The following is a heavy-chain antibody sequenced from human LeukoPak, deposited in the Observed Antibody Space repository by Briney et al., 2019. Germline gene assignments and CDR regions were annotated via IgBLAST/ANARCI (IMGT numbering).Heavy chain of an antibody. CDR2: IYYSGST. CDR3: ARVQWEYYFDY. Sequence: SETLSLTCTVSGGSISSSSYYWGWIRQPPGKGLEWIGNIYYSGSTYYNPSLKSRVTISVDTSKNQFSLKLSSVTAADTAVYYCARVQWEYYFDYWGQGTLVTVSS. J-gene: IGHJ4*02. V-gene: IGHV4-39*07. D-gene: IGHD1-26*01. CDR1: GGSISSSSYY.